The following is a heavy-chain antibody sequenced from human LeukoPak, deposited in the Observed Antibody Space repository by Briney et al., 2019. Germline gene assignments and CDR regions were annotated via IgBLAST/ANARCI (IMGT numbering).Heavy chain of an antibody. CDR2: INTNTGNP. D-gene: IGHD2-15*01. CDR1: GYTFTSFA. J-gene: IGHJ4*02. V-gene: IGHV7-4-1*02. Sequence: GASVKVSCKTSGYTFTSFAINWVRQAPGQGLEWMGWINTNTGNPTYAQGFTGRFVFSLDTSVTTAYLHISSLQAEDTAVYYCARAEVYCSRSTCFLYWGQGTPVTVSS. CDR3: ARAEVYCSRSTCFLY.